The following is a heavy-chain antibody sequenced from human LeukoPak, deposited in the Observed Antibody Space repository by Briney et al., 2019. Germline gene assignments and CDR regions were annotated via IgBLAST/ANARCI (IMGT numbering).Heavy chain of an antibody. V-gene: IGHV3-7*01. CDR2: INPDGSEK. CDR1: GFTFSTSW. D-gene: IGHD2-2*01. CDR3: ARDLRSSLVA. J-gene: IGHJ5*02. Sequence: PGGSLRLSCAACGFTFSTSWMTWVRQAPGKGLEWVASINPDGSEKNYVDSVKGRFTVSRDNAENSLFLQVNSLRADDTALYYCARDLRSSLVAWGQGILVTVSS.